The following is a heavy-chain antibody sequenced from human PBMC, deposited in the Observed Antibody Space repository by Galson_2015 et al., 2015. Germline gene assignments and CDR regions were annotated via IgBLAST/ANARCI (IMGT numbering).Heavy chain of an antibody. D-gene: IGHD3-10*01. CDR1: GFSFTTYA. V-gene: IGHV3-23*01. CDR2: VSPGGAT. Sequence: SLRLSCAASGFSFTTYAMSWVRQAPGKGLEWVSNVSPGGATNYAESVRGRFFISRDNSKNTLYVEMSSLRADDTAVHYCAKRYGSGGHFDYWGQGTLVTVSS. CDR3: AKRYGSGGHFDY. J-gene: IGHJ4*02.